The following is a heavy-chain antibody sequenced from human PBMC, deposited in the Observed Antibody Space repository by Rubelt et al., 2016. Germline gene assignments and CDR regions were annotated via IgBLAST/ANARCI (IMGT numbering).Heavy chain of an antibody. D-gene: IGHD2-2*01. CDR2: FDPEDGET. CDR1: GYTLTELS. J-gene: IGHJ4*02. V-gene: IGHV1-24*01. Sequence: QVQLVQSGAEVKKPGASVKVSCKVSGYTLTELSMHWVRQAPGKGLEWMGGFDPEDGETIYAQKFQGRVTMTEDTSTDTAYMGLSGLSSEDTAVYYCATGIVVVPAHVPSRDYGGQGTLVTVSS. CDR3: ATGIVVVPAHVPSRDY.